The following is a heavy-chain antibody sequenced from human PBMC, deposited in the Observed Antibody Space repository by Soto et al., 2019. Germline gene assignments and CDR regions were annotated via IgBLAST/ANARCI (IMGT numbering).Heavy chain of an antibody. J-gene: IGHJ4*02. CDR2: IKQDGSEK. Sequence: GGSLRLSCAASGFTFSSYWMSWVRQAPGKGLEWVANIKQDGSEKYYVDSVKGRFTISRDNAKNSLYLQMNSLRAEDTAVYYCARDVGSVAGTPVDYWGQGTLVTVSS. V-gene: IGHV3-7*01. CDR3: ARDVGSVAGTPVDY. D-gene: IGHD6-19*01. CDR1: GFTFSSYW.